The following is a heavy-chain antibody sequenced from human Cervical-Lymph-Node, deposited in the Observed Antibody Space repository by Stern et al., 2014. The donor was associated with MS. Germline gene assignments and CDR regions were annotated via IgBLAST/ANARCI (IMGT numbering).Heavy chain of an antibody. J-gene: IGHJ6*02. Sequence: QVQLVESGGGVVQPGRSLRLSCAASGFTFSRYGMHWVRQAPGKGLEWVAVISYDGSNKYYAGSVKGRFTISRDNSKNTLYLQMNSLRAEDTAVYYCAKSSSPSHYYYYGMDVWGQGTTVTVSS. CDR2: ISYDGSNK. V-gene: IGHV3-30*18. CDR3: AKSSSPSHYYYYGMDV. D-gene: IGHD6-6*01. CDR1: GFTFSRYG.